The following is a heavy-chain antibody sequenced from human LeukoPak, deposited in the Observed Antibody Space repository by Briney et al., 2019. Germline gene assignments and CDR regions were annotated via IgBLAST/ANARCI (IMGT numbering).Heavy chain of an antibody. D-gene: IGHD4-17*01. CDR2: IYHSGST. J-gene: IGHJ4*02. CDR3: ARASHDYGDYSHFDY. CDR1: GGSISSRNW. Sequence: SSGTLSLTCAVSGGSISSRNWWSWVRQPPGKGLEWIGEIYHSGSTNYNPSLKTRVTISVDKSKNQFSLKLSSVTAADTAVYYCARASHDYGDYSHFDYWGQGTLVTVSS. V-gene: IGHV4-4*02.